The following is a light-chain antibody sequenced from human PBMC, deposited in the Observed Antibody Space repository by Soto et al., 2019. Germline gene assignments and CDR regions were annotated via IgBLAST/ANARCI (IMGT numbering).Light chain of an antibody. CDR2: GTS. V-gene: IGKV3-20*01. Sequence: ETVLTQSPDIMYLSPGERATLSCRASRTVGRSYLAWYQQKPGQAPRLLIFGTSTRATAIPDRFSGGGSGTDFTLIISSLDPEDYAVYFCQQYDSVPPWTFGQGTRVEV. J-gene: IGKJ1*01. CDR3: QQYDSVPPWT. CDR1: RTVGRSY.